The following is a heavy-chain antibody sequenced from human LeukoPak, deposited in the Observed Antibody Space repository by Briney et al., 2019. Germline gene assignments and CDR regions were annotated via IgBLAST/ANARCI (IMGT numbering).Heavy chain of an antibody. Sequence: TGGPLRLSCAASGFTFRSYAMSWVRQAPGKGLEWVSAISGSGGSTYYADSVKGRFTISRDNSKNTLYLQMNSLRAEDTAVYYCAKLRYFDWLSLDAFDIWGQGTMVTVSS. V-gene: IGHV3-23*01. CDR3: AKLRYFDWLSLDAFDI. CDR1: GFTFRSYA. D-gene: IGHD3-9*01. J-gene: IGHJ3*02. CDR2: ISGSGGST.